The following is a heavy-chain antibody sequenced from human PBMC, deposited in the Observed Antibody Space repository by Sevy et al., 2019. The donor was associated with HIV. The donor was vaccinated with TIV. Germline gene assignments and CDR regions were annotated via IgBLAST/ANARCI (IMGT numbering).Heavy chain of an antibody. CDR3: EAITTAGRDY. D-gene: IGHD6-13*01. Sequence: ESLKISCAASGFIFSSYVMTWVRQATGKGLQWVSTISGSRGYTYHAESVKGRFTISRDNSNNILYLQMNSLRAEDTALYYCEAITTAGRDYWGQGTLVYVSS. CDR1: GFIFSSYV. J-gene: IGHJ4*02. CDR2: ISGSRGYT. V-gene: IGHV3-23*01.